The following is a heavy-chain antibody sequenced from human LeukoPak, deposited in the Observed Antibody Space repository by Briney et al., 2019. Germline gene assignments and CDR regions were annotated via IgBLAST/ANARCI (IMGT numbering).Heavy chain of an antibody. D-gene: IGHD2-15*01. Sequence: PGGSLRLSCAASGFSFSNYYMNWVRQAPGKGLEWVANIKPDGSEEHYVDSVKGRFTISRDNAKNSLYLQMSSLRVEDTAVYYCARLRGECGGCREYWGQGTLVTVSS. CDR1: GFSFSNYY. J-gene: IGHJ4*02. CDR3: ARLRGECGGCREY. CDR2: IKPDGSEE. V-gene: IGHV3-7*03.